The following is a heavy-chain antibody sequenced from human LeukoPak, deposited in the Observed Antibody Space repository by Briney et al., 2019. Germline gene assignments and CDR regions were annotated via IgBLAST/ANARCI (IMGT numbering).Heavy chain of an antibody. CDR2: MNPNSGNT. CDR3: ARRLSESNWRQGVGAFDI. CDR1: GYTFTSYD. Sequence: ASVKVSCKASGYTFTSYDINWVRQATGQGLEWMGWMNPNSGNTGYAQKFQGRVTMTRNTSISTAYMELSSLRSEDTAVYYCARRLSESNWRQGVGAFDIWGQGTMVTVSS. V-gene: IGHV1-8*01. J-gene: IGHJ3*02. D-gene: IGHD1-20*01.